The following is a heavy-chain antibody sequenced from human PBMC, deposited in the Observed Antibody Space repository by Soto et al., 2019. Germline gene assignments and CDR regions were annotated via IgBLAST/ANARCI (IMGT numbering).Heavy chain of an antibody. CDR1: GGSISSYY. CDR3: ARGRTTTVTTLAYFDY. V-gene: IGHV4-59*01. J-gene: IGHJ4*02. D-gene: IGHD4-17*01. CDR2: IYYSGST. Sequence: SETLSLTYTVSGGSISSYYWSWIRQPPGKGLEWIGYIYYSGSTNYNPSLKSRVTISVDTSKNQFSLKLSSVTAADTAVYYCARGRTTTVTTLAYFDYWGQGTLVTVSS.